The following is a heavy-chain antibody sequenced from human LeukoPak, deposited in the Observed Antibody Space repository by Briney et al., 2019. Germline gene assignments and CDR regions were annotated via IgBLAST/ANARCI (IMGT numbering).Heavy chain of an antibody. Sequence: ASVKVSCKASGYTFTNYGISWVRQAPGQGLEWMGWISGDNGNTNYERKVQGRVTMTTDTSTNTAYMELRSLRSDDTANYYCARHLRVGATVLSSFNFWGQGTLVTVSS. J-gene: IGHJ4*02. V-gene: IGHV1-18*01. CDR2: ISGDNGNT. D-gene: IGHD1-26*01. CDR1: GYTFTNYG. CDR3: ARHLRVGATVLSSFNF.